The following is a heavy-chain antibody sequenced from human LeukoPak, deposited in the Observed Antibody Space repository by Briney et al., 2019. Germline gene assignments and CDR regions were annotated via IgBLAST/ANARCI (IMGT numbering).Heavy chain of an antibody. CDR3: ARDLNTGTRYNWFDP. V-gene: IGHV1-69*05. J-gene: IGHJ5*02. CDR1: GGTFSSYA. Sequence: SVKVSCKASGGTFSSYAISWVRQAPGQGLEWMGGIIPIFGTANYAQKFQGRVTITTDESTSTAYMELSSLRSEDTDVCYCARDLNTGTRYNWFDPWGQGTLVTVSS. D-gene: IGHD1-7*01. CDR2: IIPIFGTA.